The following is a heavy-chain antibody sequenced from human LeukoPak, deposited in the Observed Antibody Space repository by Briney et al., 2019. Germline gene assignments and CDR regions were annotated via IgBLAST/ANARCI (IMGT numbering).Heavy chain of an antibody. CDR2: IIPIFGTA. D-gene: IGHD3-3*01. Sequence: SVKVSCKASGGTFSSYAISWVRQAPGQGLEWMGGIIPIFGTANYAQKFQGRVTITADESTSTAYMELSSLRSEDTAVYYCARGAHYDFWSGNIFGPWGQGTLVTASS. CDR1: GGTFSSYA. J-gene: IGHJ5*02. CDR3: ARGAHYDFWSGNIFGP. V-gene: IGHV1-69*01.